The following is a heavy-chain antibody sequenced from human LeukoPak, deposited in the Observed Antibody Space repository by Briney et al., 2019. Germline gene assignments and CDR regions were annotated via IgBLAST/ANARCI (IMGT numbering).Heavy chain of an antibody. Sequence: GGSLRLSCAASGFTFRTHAMSWVCQAPGKGLDWVSAISGDGGTTYYADSVKGRFTISRDNSKNTLYLQMNSLRAEDTAVYYCANQYPGWGQGTLVTVSS. D-gene: IGHD4-11*01. J-gene: IGHJ4*02. CDR1: GFTFRTHA. CDR3: ANQYPG. CDR2: ISGDGGTT. V-gene: IGHV3-23*01.